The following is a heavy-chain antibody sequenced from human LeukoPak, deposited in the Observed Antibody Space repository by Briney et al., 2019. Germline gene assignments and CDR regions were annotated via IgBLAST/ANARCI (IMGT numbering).Heavy chain of an antibody. CDR1: GYTFTGYY. Sequence: ASVKVSCKASGYTFTGYYTHWVRQAPGQGLEWMGRINPNSGGTNYAQKFQGRVTMTRDTSISTAYMELSRLRSDDTAVYYCARAYSSSPKAAGYYMDVWGKGTTVTVSS. CDR3: ARAYSSSPKAAGYYMDV. J-gene: IGHJ6*03. CDR2: INPNSGGT. D-gene: IGHD6-13*01. V-gene: IGHV1-2*06.